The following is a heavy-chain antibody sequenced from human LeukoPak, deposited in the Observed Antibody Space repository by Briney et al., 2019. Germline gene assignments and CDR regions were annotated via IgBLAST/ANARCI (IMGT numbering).Heavy chain of an antibody. CDR1: GFIFSSYG. J-gene: IGHJ4*02. CDR2: ISYDGSNK. Sequence: PGRSLRLSCAASGFIFSSYGMHWVRQAPGKGLEWVAVISYDGSNKYYADSVKGRFTISRDNSKNTLYLQMNSLRAEDTAVYYCARAGGTMVRGVIITGGDFDYWGQGTLVTVSS. V-gene: IGHV3-30*19. CDR3: ARAGGTMVRGVIITGGDFDY. D-gene: IGHD3-10*01.